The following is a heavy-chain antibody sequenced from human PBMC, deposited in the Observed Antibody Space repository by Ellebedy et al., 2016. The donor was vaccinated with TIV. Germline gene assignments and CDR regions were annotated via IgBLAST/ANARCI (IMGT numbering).Heavy chain of an antibody. CDR1: GFTFDDYA. CDR3: ARTQFTSGGSCYSL. J-gene: IGHJ4*02. Sequence: GGSLRLSCAASGFTFDDYAMHWVRQAPGKGLEWVSGISWNSGSIGYADSVKGRFTISRDNAKNSLYLQMNRLRAEDTAVYYCARTQFTSGGSCYSLWGQGTLVTVSS. V-gene: IGHV3-9*01. D-gene: IGHD2-15*01. CDR2: ISWNSGSI.